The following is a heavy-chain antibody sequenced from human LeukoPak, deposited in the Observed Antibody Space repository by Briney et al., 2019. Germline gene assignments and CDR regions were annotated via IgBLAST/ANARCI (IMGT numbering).Heavy chain of an antibody. D-gene: IGHD6-19*01. CDR3: AKDQSRAVAGIDY. CDR1: GFTFSSYG. Sequence: SGGSMTLSCAASGFTFSSYGMHWVRQAPGKGLEWVAFIRYDGSNKYYADSVKGRFTISRDNSKNTLYLQMNSLRAEDTAVYYCAKDQSRAVAGIDYWGQGTMVTVSS. V-gene: IGHV3-30*02. J-gene: IGHJ4*02. CDR2: IRYDGSNK.